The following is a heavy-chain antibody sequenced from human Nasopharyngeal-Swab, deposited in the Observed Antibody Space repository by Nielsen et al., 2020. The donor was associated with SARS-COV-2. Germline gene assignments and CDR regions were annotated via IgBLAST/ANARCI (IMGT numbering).Heavy chain of an antibody. CDR2: ISYDGSNK. V-gene: IGHV3-30*18. CDR3: AKGEGGIETRDYYYYMDV. CDR1: GFTFSSYG. D-gene: IGHD1-26*01. Sequence: GKSLKISCAASGFTFSSYGMYWVRQAPGKGLEWVAVISYDGSNKYYADSVKGRFTISSHNSKNTLCLQMNSLRAEDTAVYYCAKGEGGIETRDYYYYMDVWGKGTTVTVSS. J-gene: IGHJ6*03.